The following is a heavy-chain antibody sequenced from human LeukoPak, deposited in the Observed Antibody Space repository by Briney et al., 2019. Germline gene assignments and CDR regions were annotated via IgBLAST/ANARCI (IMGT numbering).Heavy chain of an antibody. D-gene: IGHD6-19*01. Sequence: PGGSLRLSCAASGFTFSSYWMHWVRQAPGKGLVWVSRINTDGSSTSYADSVKGRFTISRDNAKNTLYLQMNSLRAEDTAVYYCARDFDSSGGFAPRRDDAFDIWGQGTMVTVSS. J-gene: IGHJ3*02. CDR3: ARDFDSSGGFAPRRDDAFDI. CDR1: GFTFSSYW. V-gene: IGHV3-74*01. CDR2: INTDGSST.